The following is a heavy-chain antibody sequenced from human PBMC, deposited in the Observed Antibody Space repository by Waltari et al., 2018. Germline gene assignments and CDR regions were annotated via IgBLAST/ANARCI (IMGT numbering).Heavy chain of an antibody. V-gene: IGHV3-53*01. D-gene: IGHD6-13*01. Sequence: EVQLVESGGGLIQPGGSLRLSCAASGFTVSSNYMSWVRQAPGKGLEWVSGIYSGGSTYYEDAEKGRFNISRDNSKNTRYLQMNSLRAEDTAVYYCARSSSWYQGYFDYWGQGTLVTVSS. CDR3: ARSSSWYQGYFDY. CDR1: GFTVSSNY. J-gene: IGHJ4*02. CDR2: IYSGGST.